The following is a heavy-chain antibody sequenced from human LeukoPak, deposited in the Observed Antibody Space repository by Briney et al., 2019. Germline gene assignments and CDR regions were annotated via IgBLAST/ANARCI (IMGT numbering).Heavy chain of an antibody. CDR3: AKDPRGWLSTPDY. V-gene: IGHV3-23*01. CDR1: GFTFSSYA. J-gene: IGHJ4*02. D-gene: IGHD3-22*01. Sequence: GGSLRLSCAASGFTFSSYAISWVRQAPGKGLEWVSAISGSGGSTYYADSVKGRFTISRDNSKNTLYLQTNSLRADDTAVYYCAKDPRGWLSTPDYWGQGTLVTVSS. CDR2: ISGSGGST.